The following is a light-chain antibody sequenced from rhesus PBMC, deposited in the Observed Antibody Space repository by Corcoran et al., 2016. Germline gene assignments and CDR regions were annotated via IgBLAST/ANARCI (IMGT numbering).Light chain of an antibody. CDR3: QHYYSPPWT. CDR1: QGITND. CDR2: GAS. Sequence: DIQMTQSPSSLSASVGDRVTITCRASQGITNDLAWYQQKPGETPKPLIYGASSLESGFPSRFSGSGARTDCTLTISSLQFEDFATYYCQHYYSPPWTFGQGTKVEIK. J-gene: IGKJ1*01. V-gene: IGKV1S17*01.